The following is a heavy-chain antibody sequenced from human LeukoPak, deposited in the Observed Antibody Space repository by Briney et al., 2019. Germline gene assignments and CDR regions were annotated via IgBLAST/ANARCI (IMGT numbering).Heavy chain of an antibody. Sequence: SGPTLVKTTQTLTLTCTFSGFSLTSRGVGVGWIRQPPGKALEWLALIYWDDDKRYSPSLKSRLTVTKDTSKNQVVLTVTNMDPVDTATYYCAHFGLTILRYWGQGTLVTVSS. CDR3: AHFGLTILRY. CDR2: IYWDDDK. CDR1: GFSLTSRGVG. V-gene: IGHV2-5*02. J-gene: IGHJ4*02. D-gene: IGHD3-10*01.